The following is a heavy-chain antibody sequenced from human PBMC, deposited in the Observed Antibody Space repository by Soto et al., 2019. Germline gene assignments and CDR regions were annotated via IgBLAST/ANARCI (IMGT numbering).Heavy chain of an antibody. CDR3: ARVSGWYYFDY. CDR2: INAGNGNT. J-gene: IGHJ4*02. Sequence: QVQLVQSGAEVKKPGASVKVSCKASGYTFTSYAMHWVRQAPGQRLEWMAWINAGNGNTKYSQKFQGRVPITRDTSASTAYVDLSSLRSEDTAVYSCARVSGWYYFDYWGQGTLVTVSS. V-gene: IGHV1-3*01. CDR1: GYTFTSYA. D-gene: IGHD6-25*01.